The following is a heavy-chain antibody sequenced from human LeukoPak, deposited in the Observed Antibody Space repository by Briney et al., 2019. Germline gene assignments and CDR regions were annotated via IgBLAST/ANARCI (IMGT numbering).Heavy chain of an antibody. Sequence: GWSLRLSCAASGFTFSSYWMHWVRQAPGKGLEWVSLIFSGGGTYYADSVKGRFTISRDNSKNTLFLQMNSLRAEDTAVYYCARGGVVYPDSFDIWGRGTMVTVSS. D-gene: IGHD2-15*01. V-gene: IGHV3-66*01. CDR1: GFTFSSYW. CDR2: IFSGGGT. J-gene: IGHJ3*02. CDR3: ARGGVVYPDSFDI.